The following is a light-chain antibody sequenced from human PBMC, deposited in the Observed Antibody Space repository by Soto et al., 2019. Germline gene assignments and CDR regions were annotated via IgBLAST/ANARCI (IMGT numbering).Light chain of an antibody. CDR1: SSDVGSHKL. Sequence: QSVLAQPASVSGSPGQSITISCTGTSSDVGSHKLVSWYQQYPGKAPKLIIFEASKRPSGVSNRFSGSKSGSTASLTTSGLQAEDEADYYCCSNAGGSTYVFGTGTKVTVL. J-gene: IGLJ1*01. CDR2: EAS. V-gene: IGLV2-23*01. CDR3: CSNAGGSTYV.